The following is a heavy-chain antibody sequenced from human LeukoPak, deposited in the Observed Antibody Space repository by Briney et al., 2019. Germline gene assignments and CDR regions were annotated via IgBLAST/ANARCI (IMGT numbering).Heavy chain of an antibody. CDR1: GFTFSSYA. Sequence: GGSLRLSCAASGFTFSSYAMSWVRQAPGKGLEWVSGISGSGGSTYYADSVKGRFTISRDNAKNSLYLQMSSLRAEDTAVYYCAREGGAKWFDPWGQGTLVTVSS. V-gene: IGHV3-23*01. CDR2: ISGSGGST. D-gene: IGHD3-16*01. J-gene: IGHJ5*02. CDR3: AREGGAKWFDP.